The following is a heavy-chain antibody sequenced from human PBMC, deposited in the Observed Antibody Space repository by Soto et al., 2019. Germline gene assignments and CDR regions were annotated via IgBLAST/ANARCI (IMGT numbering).Heavy chain of an antibody. CDR1: GFTFSEYS. V-gene: IGHV3-21*01. D-gene: IGHD2-2*01. Sequence: EVQVVDSGGGLVKPGGSLRLSCAASGFTFSEYSFLWVRQAPGKGLEWLSFIANGDNRIFYSDSVKGRFTISRDNAKNSVYLQLNGLRADDSAVYYCARENGHCTDACNRGAFDIWGQGTMVTVSS. J-gene: IGHJ3*02. CDR2: IANGDNRI. CDR3: ARENGHCTDACNRGAFDI.